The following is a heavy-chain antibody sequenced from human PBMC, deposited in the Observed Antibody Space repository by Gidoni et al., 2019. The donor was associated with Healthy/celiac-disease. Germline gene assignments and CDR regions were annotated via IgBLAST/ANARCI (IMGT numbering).Heavy chain of an antibody. CDR3: ARVRRYSSSWSDAFDI. D-gene: IGHD6-13*01. J-gene: IGHJ3*02. Sequence: QVQLQQWGAGLLKPSETLSLTCAVYGGSFSGYYWIWIRQPPGKGLEWIGEINHSGSTNYNPSLKSRVTISVDTSKNQFSLKLSSVTAADTAVYYCARVRRYSSSWSDAFDIWGQGTMVTVSS. CDR2: INHSGST. CDR1: GGSFSGYY. V-gene: IGHV4-34*01.